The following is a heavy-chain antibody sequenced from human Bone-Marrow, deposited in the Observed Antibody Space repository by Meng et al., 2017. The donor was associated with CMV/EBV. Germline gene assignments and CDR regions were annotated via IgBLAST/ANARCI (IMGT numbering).Heavy chain of an antibody. D-gene: IGHD2-2*02. J-gene: IGHJ6*02. V-gene: IGHV1-69*10. CDR3: ARDTGDCSSTSCYTWRDYYYYGMDV. CDR1: GGTFSSYA. Sequence: SVKVSCKASGGTFSSYAISWVRQAPGQGLEWMGGIIPIFGIANYAQKFQGRVTITADKSTSTAYMELSSLRSEDTAVYYCARDTGDCSSTSCYTWRDYYYYGMDVWGQGTTVTVSS. CDR2: IIPIFGIA.